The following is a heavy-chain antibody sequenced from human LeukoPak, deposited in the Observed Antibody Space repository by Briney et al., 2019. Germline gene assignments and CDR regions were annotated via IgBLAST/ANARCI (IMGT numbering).Heavy chain of an antibody. J-gene: IGHJ4*02. V-gene: IGHV3-48*03. CDR1: GFTFSSYE. Sequence: GGSLRLSCTASGFTFSSYEMNWVRQAPGKGLEWVSYIRSDGSTIFYADSVKGRFTISRDNAKNSLYLQMNSLRAEDTAVYYCAKGGSSGSHNYFDYWGQGTLVTVSS. CDR3: AKGGSSGSHNYFDY. D-gene: IGHD6-13*01. CDR2: IRSDGSTI.